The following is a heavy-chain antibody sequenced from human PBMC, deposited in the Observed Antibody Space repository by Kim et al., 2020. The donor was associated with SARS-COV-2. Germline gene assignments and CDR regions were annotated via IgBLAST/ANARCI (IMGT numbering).Heavy chain of an antibody. J-gene: IGHJ6*02. Sequence: SVKVSCKASGGTFSSYAISWVRQAPGQGLEWMGGIIPIFGTANYAQKFQGRVTITADESTSTAYMELSSLRSEDTAVYYCARDGGRCSGGSCFLGRPALYYYYGMDVWGQGTTVTVSS. CDR3: ARDGGRCSGGSCFLGRPALYYYYGMDV. V-gene: IGHV1-69*13. D-gene: IGHD2-15*01. CDR2: IIPIFGTA. CDR1: GGTFSSYA.